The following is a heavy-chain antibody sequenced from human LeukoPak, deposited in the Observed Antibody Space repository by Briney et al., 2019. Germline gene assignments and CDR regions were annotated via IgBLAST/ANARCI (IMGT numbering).Heavy chain of an antibody. CDR3: ARGSTSWDS. J-gene: IGHJ4*02. CDR2: ILQDGTEK. Sequence: GGSLRLSCAASGFTFSDHYMDWVRQAPGKGLEWVANILQDGTEKNYVDSVRGRLTISRDNAKNSLYLQMNSLRAEDTAVYYCARGSTSWDSWGQGTLVTVSS. D-gene: IGHD2-2*01. CDR1: GFTFSDHY. V-gene: IGHV3-7*01.